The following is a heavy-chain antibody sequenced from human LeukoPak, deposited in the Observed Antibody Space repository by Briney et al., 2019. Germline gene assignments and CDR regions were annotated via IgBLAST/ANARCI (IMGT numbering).Heavy chain of an antibody. J-gene: IGHJ4*02. Sequence: EPSETLSLTCTVSGGSISSYYWSWIRQPPGKGLEWIGYIYYSGSTNYNPSLKSRVTISVDTSKNQFSLKLSSVTAADTAVYYCARVSPTGTTDYWGQGTLVTVSS. CDR3: ARVSPTGTTDY. D-gene: IGHD1-7*01. CDR2: IYYSGST. V-gene: IGHV4-59*01. CDR1: GGSISSYY.